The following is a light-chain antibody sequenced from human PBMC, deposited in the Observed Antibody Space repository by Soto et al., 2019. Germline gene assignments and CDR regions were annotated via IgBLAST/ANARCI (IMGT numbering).Light chain of an antibody. CDR1: QSVGSY. Sequence: EIVLTQSPATLSLSPGDRATLSCRASQSVGSYLGWYQQRPGQAPRLLIYDASNRATGIPARFSGSGSGTDFTLTISGLEPEDFAVYYCQQRSDWPSTFGGGTKVEIK. CDR3: QQRSDWPST. CDR2: DAS. J-gene: IGKJ4*01. V-gene: IGKV3-11*01.